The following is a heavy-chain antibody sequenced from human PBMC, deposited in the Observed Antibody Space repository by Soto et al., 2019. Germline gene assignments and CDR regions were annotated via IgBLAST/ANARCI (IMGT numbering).Heavy chain of an antibody. J-gene: IGHJ6*02. V-gene: IGHV4-31*03. CDR3: ARALGAWLFPNYYYYGMDV. D-gene: IGHD3-22*01. CDR2: IYYSGST. Sequence: SETLSLTCTVSGGSISRGGYYWSWIRQHPGKGLEWIGYIYYSGSTYYNPSLKSRVTISVDTSKNQFSLKLSSVTAADTAVYYCARALGAWLFPNYYYYGMDVWGQGTTVTVSS. CDR1: GGSISRGGYY.